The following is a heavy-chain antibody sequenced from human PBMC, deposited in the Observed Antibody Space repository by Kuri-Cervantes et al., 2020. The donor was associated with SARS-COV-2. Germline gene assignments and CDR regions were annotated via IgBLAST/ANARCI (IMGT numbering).Heavy chain of an antibody. CDR2: IYTSGST. CDR3: ARLSAVAGTFDY. CDR1: GGSISSYY. V-gene: IGHV4-4*07. D-gene: IGHD6-19*01. Sequence: GSLRLSCTVSGGSISSYYWSWIRQPAGKGLEWIGRIYTSGSTYYNPSLKSRVTISVDTSKNQFSLKLSSVTAADTAVYYCARLSAVAGTFDYWGQGTLVTVSS. J-gene: IGHJ4*02.